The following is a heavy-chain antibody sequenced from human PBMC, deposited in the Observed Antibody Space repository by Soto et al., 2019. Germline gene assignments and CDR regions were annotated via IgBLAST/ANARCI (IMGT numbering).Heavy chain of an antibody. CDR1: GGSISSNNYY. V-gene: IGHV4-39*01. J-gene: IGHJ4*02. D-gene: IGHD3-10*01. CDR2: MFYGGST. Sequence: SETLSLTCGVSGGSISSNNYYWAWIRQPPGKGLEWIGSMFYGGSTYYNPSLNRRVTLSADTSKNQFSLNLSSVTAADTAVYYAAGRPRGSLVRGSLLGIEYYFDDWGQGPLRTVSP. CDR3: AGRPRGSLVRGSLLGIEYYFDD.